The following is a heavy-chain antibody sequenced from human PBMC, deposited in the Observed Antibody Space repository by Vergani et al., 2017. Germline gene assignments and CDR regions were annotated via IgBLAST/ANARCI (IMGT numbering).Heavy chain of an antibody. J-gene: IGHJ3*02. CDR1: GFTFSSYW. V-gene: IGHV3-7*01. CDR3: ARDVLDIYGADYGDYMDAFDI. Sequence: EVQLVESGGGLVKPGRSLRLSCTASGFTFSSYWMSWVRQAPGKGLEWVANIKQDGSEKYYVDSVKGRFTISRDNAKNSLYLQMNSLRAEDTAVYYCARDVLDIYGADYGDYMDAFDIWGQGTMVTVSS. CDR2: IKQDGSEK. D-gene: IGHD4-17*01.